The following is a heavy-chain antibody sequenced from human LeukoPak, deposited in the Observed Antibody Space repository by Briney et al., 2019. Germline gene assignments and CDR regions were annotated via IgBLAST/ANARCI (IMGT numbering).Heavy chain of an antibody. V-gene: IGHV3-9*01. CDR1: GFTFDDYA. Sequence: GGSLRLSCAASGFTFDDYAMHWVRQAPGKGLEWVSGISWNSGSIGYADSVKGRFTISRDNAKNSLYLQMNSLRAEDTALYYCAKDMGYRSSWYVDYLGQGTLVTVFS. CDR2: ISWNSGSI. J-gene: IGHJ4*02. D-gene: IGHD6-13*01. CDR3: AKDMGYRSSWYVDY.